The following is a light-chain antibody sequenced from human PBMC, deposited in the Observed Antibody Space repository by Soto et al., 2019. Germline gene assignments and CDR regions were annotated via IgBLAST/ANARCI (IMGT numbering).Light chain of an antibody. CDR1: QSINNL. V-gene: IGKV1-5*01. J-gene: IGKJ4*01. CDR2: DVS. CDR3: QQYDSYPLT. Sequence: DVQMTQSPSTLSASVGDRVTITCRASQSINNLFAWYQQKPGKAPKFLIYDVSTLESGVPSRFSGSGSGTEFTLTISSLQPEDFATYYCQQYDSYPLTFGEGTTVDI.